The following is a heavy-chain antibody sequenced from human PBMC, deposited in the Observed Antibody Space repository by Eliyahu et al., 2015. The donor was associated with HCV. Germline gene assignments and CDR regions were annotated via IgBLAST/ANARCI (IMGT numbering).Heavy chain of an antibody. CDR1: GDSVSSDXSA. V-gene: IGHV6-1*01. J-gene: IGHJ4*02. Sequence: QILLHQSGLGLLKASQTLSLTCTISGDSVSSDXSAWTWIRQSPSRGLEWLGRTYYRSDEWYSEYVASVRGRIIIDPDTSNNRFSLQMTSVTAEDTAVYYCAREAHGYGGDSLDYWGQGTPVTVSS. CDR3: AREAHGYGGDSLDY. D-gene: IGHD4-23*01. CDR2: TYYRSDEWYS.